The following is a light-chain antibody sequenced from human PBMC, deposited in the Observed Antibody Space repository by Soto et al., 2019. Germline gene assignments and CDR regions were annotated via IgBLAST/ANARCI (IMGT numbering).Light chain of an antibody. Sequence: ENVLTQSPGTLSLSPGERVTLSCRASQSVSTSLVWYQQKPGQAPRLLIYGASRRATGIPDRFSGSGSGTDFTLTISRLEPEDFAVYYCQQYGSSALTFGGGTKVEIK. CDR1: QSVSTS. V-gene: IGKV3-20*01. J-gene: IGKJ4*01. CDR3: QQYGSSALT. CDR2: GAS.